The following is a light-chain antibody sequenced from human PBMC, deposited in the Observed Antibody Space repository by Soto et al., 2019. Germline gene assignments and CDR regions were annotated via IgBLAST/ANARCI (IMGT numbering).Light chain of an antibody. CDR1: SSDVGGYNY. V-gene: IGLV2-8*01. J-gene: IGLJ1*01. Sequence: QSALTQPPSASGSPGQSVTISCTGTSSDVGGYNYVSWYQQHPGKAPKLMIYEVSKRPSGVPDRFSGSKSGNTASLTVSGLQAEDEADYYCSLYTTASTYVFGTGTKVTVL. CDR3: SLYTTASTYV. CDR2: EVS.